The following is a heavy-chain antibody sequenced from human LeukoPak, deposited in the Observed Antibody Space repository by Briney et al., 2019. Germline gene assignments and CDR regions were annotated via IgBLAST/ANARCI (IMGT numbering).Heavy chain of an antibody. J-gene: IGHJ4*02. CDR2: IYYSGST. Sequence: PSETLSLTCTVSGGSISSYYWSWIRQPPGKGLEWIGYIYYSGSTNYNPSLKSRVTISVDTSKNQFSLKLSSVTAADTAVYYCARVRCSSTSCYFDYWGQGTLVTVSS. D-gene: IGHD2-2*01. CDR1: GGSISSYY. V-gene: IGHV4-59*01. CDR3: ARVRCSSTSCYFDY.